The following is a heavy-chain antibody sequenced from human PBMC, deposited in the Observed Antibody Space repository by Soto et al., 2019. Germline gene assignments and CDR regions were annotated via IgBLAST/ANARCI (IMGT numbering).Heavy chain of an antibody. CDR2: IIPMYDSA. J-gene: IGHJ4*02. CDR1: GGTFKTYT. V-gene: IGHV1-69*06. D-gene: IGHD1-26*01. Sequence: QVQLVQSGAELKKPGSSVNVSCAASGGTFKTYTINWVRQAPGQCLEWIGQIIPMYDSANYGQRFQGRVTISADKSTNIAYMELRGLRSEDTALYYCATWRTYSGSYCFDYWGQGTLVSVSS. CDR3: ATWRTYSGSYCFDY.